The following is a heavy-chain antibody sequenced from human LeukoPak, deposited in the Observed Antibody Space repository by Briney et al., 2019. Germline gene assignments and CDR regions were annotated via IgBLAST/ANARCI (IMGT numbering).Heavy chain of an antibody. CDR2: IYDSGSP. J-gene: IGHJ4*02. V-gene: IGHV4-59*02. CDR3: ARVDSSGYHTFFDY. Sequence: SETLSLTCTVSDGSVTSHSWTWIRQPPGKGLEWIGDIYDSGSPNYNPSLKSRVTISVDSSKNQFSLKLTSVTAADTAIYYCARVDSSGYHTFFDYWGQGTLVTVSS. CDR1: DGSVTSHS. D-gene: IGHD3-22*01.